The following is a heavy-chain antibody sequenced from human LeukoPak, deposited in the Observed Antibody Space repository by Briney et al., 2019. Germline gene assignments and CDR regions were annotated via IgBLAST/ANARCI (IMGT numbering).Heavy chain of an antibody. V-gene: IGHV3-74*01. CDR3: ARGKLVGDYYYMDV. CDR1: GFTFSSYW. CDR2: INSDGSST. J-gene: IGHJ6*03. Sequence: GGSLRLSCAASGFTFSSYWMHWVRQAPGKGLVWVSRINSDGSSTSSADSVKGRFTISRDNAKNTLYLQMNSLRAEDTAVYYCARGKLVGDYYYMDVWGKGTTVTVSS. D-gene: IGHD6-6*01.